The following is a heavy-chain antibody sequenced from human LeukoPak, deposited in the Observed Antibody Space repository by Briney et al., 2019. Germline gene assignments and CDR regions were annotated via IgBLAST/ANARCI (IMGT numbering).Heavy chain of an antibody. Sequence: GGSLRLSCAASGFSFSSYVMSWVRQAPGKGLEWVSAVGASGGNTYYADSVKGRFIIARDNSKDTLSLQMNSLRDEDTAIYYCTCLAYSGQGTLVTVSS. CDR3: TCLAY. CDR2: VGASGGNT. CDR1: GFSFSSYV. J-gene: IGHJ4*02. D-gene: IGHD3-3*02. V-gene: IGHV3-23*01.